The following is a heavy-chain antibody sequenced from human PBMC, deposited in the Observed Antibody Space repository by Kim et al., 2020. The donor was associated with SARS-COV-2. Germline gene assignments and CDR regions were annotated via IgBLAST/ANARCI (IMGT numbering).Heavy chain of an antibody. CDR3: AKVPYSSSWYEAVYSSGWTRGIRTFDY. Sequence: GGSMRLSCAASGFTFDDYAMHWVRQAPGKGLEWVSLISGDGGSTYYADSVKGRFTISRDNSKNSLYLQMNSLRTEDTALYYCAKVPYSSSWYEAVYSSGWTRGIRTFDYWGQGTLVTVSS. D-gene: IGHD6-13*01. V-gene: IGHV3-43*02. CDR2: ISGDGGST. CDR1: GFTFDDYA. J-gene: IGHJ4*02.